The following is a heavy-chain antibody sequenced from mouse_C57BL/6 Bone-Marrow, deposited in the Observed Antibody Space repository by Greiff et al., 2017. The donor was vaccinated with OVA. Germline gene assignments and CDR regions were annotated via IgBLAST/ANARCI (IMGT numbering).Heavy chain of an antibody. J-gene: IGHJ2*01. Sequence: EVKLMESGGGLVKPGGSLKLSCAASGFTFSSYAMSWVRQTPEKRLEWVATISDGGSYTYYPDNVKGRFTISRDNAKNNLYLQMSHLKSEDTAMYYCARIVGFFHFDYWGQGTTLTVSS. D-gene: IGHD1-3*01. CDR1: GFTFSSYA. V-gene: IGHV5-4*03. CDR3: ARIVGFFHFDY. CDR2: ISDGGSYT.